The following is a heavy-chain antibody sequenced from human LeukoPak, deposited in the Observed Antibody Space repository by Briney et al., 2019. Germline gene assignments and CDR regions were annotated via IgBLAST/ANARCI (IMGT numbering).Heavy chain of an antibody. CDR1: GYTFTSYG. CDR2: IIPIFGTA. D-gene: IGHD3-3*01. J-gene: IGHJ4*02. Sequence: ASVKVSCKASGYTFTSYGISWVRQAPGQGLEWMGGIIPIFGTANYAQKFQGRVTMTRDTSTSTVYMELSSLRSEDTAVYYCARGENNYDFWSGYYTARPGFFFDYWGQGTLVTVSS. V-gene: IGHV1-69*05. CDR3: ARGENNYDFWSGYYTARPGFFFDY.